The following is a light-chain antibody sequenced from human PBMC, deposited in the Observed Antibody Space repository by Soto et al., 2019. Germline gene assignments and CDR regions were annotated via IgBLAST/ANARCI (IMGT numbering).Light chain of an antibody. V-gene: IGKV3-20*01. J-gene: IGKJ1*01. Sequence: EIVLTQSPGTLSLSPGERATLSCRASQSVSSSYLAWYQQTPGQAPRLLIYGASSRAAGIPDRFSGSGSEKEFTLTISRLEPEDFAVYYYQQYGTSSWTFGQGTKVEIK. CDR3: QQYGTSSWT. CDR1: QSVSSSY. CDR2: GAS.